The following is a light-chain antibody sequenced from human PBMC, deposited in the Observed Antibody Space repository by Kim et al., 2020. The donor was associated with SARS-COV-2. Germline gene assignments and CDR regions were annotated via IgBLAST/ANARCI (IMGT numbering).Light chain of an antibody. CDR3: HSYDSSLTGSV. V-gene: IGLV1-40*01. CDR2: SNI. J-gene: IGLJ1*01. CDR1: SPNLGAGYD. Sequence: KVTITCTGNSPNLGAGYDVHWYQQLPGTAPKPLIYSNIHRPSGIPDRFSGSKSGTSASLAITGLQAEDEADYYCHSYDSSLTGSVFGTGTKVTVL.